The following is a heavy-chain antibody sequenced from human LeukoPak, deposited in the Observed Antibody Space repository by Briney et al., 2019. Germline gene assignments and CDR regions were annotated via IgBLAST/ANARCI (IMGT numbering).Heavy chain of an antibody. CDR3: ARGRSGWKNWFDP. CDR1: GGSFSGYY. CDR2: INHSGST. Sequence: PSETLSLTCAVYGGSFSGYYWSWTRQPPGKGLEWIGEINHSGSTNYNPSLKSRVTISVDTSKNQFSLKLSSVTAADTAVYYCARGRSGWKNWFDPWGQGTLVTVSS. D-gene: IGHD6-19*01. V-gene: IGHV4-34*01. J-gene: IGHJ5*02.